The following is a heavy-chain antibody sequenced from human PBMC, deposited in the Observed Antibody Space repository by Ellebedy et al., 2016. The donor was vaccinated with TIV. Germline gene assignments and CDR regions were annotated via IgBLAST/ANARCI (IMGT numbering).Heavy chain of an antibody. CDR3: ASWFGGRNY. CDR1: GFTFSFYW. CDR2: IKQDGSET. V-gene: IGHV3-7*03. D-gene: IGHD3-10*01. J-gene: IGHJ4*02. Sequence: GESLKISCAGSGFTFSFYWMAWVRQAPGKGLEWVANIKQDGSETSYVGSVKGRFTISRDNAKNSLYLQMNSLRAEDTAVYYCASWFGGRNYWGQGTLVTVSS.